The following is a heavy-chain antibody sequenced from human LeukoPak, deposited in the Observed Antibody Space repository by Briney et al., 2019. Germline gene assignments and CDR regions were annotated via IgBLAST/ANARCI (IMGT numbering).Heavy chain of an antibody. CDR3: ARVGGAAVADHTVLDWFDP. V-gene: IGHV1-69*13. D-gene: IGHD6-19*01. J-gene: IGHJ5*02. Sequence: ASVKVSCKASGGTFSSYAISWVRQAPGQGLEWMGGIIPIFGTANYAQKFQGRVTITADESTSTAYMELSSLRSEDTAVYYCARVGGAAVADHTVLDWFDPWGQGTLVTVSS. CDR1: GGTFSSYA. CDR2: IIPIFGTA.